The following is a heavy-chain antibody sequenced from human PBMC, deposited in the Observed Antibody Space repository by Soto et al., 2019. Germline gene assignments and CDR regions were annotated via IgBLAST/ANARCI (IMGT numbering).Heavy chain of an antibody. CDR1: GGSISSSSYY. CDR2: IYYSGST. Sequence: SETLSLTCTVSGGSISSSSYYWGWIRQPPGKGLEWIGSIYYSGSTYYNPSLKSRVTISVDTSRNQFSLKLSSVTAADTAVYYCARHARSYYDSSGYWPNYFDYWGQGTLVTVSS. CDR3: ARHARSYYDSSGYWPNYFDY. V-gene: IGHV4-39*01. J-gene: IGHJ4*02. D-gene: IGHD3-22*01.